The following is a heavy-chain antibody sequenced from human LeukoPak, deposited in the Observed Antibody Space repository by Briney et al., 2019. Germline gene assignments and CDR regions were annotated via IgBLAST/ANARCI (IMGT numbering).Heavy chain of an antibody. CDR1: GDSITSGSYY. CDR3: AAVAVGAITRAFDI. Sequence: KSSETLSLTCTVSGDSITSGSYYWSWIRQPAGKGLEWIGRIYSSGGASYNPSLKSRVTMSVGTSESQISLKLSSVTAADTAVYFCAAVAVGAITRAFDIWGQGTVVAVSS. V-gene: IGHV4-61*02. CDR2: IYSSGGA. D-gene: IGHD1-26*01. J-gene: IGHJ3*02.